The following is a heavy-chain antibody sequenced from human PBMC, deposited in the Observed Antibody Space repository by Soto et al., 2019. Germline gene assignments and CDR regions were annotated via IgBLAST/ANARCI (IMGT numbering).Heavy chain of an antibody. CDR1: GFTFSSYA. J-gene: IGHJ4*02. CDR2: ISYSGST. Sequence: PGGSLRLSCAASGFTFSSYAMSWVRQAPGKGLEWVSGISYSGSTDYADSVKGRFTISRDNSKNTLYLQMNRLRAEDTAVYYCAKQGGDSGWGQGTRVTVSS. CDR3: AKQGGDSG. V-gene: IGHV3-23*01. D-gene: IGHD4-17*01.